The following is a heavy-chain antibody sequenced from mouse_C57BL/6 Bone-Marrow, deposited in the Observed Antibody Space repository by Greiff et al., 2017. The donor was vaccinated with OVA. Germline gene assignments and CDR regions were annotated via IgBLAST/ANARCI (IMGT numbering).Heavy chain of an antibody. J-gene: IGHJ2*01. CDR3: ARRDYYGSSSYYFDY. D-gene: IGHD1-1*01. CDR2: INPYNGDT. Sequence: VQLQQSGPELVKPGDSVKISCKASGYSFTGYFMNWVMQSHGKSLEWIGRINPYNGDTFYNQKFKGKATLTVDKSSSTAHMELRSLTSEDSAVYYCARRDYYGSSSYYFDYWGQGTTLTVSS. V-gene: IGHV1-20*01. CDR1: GYSFTGYF.